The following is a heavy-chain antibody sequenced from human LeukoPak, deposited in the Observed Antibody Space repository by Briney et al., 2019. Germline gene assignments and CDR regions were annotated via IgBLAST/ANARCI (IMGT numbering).Heavy chain of an antibody. Sequence: SETLSLTCTVSGGSISSGGYYWSWIRQHPGKGLVWIGNSYYGGSTYSNPVLKRRVTISVDTSKNQFSLKLSSVTAADTAVYYCARDRRDGYNLAYYYGMDVWGQGTTVTVSS. CDR2: SYYGGST. D-gene: IGHD5-24*01. J-gene: IGHJ6*02. CDR3: ARDRRDGYNLAYYYGMDV. CDR1: GGSISSGGYY. V-gene: IGHV4-31*03.